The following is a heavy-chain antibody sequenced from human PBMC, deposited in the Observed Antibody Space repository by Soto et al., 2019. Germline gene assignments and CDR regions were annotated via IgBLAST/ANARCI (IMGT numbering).Heavy chain of an antibody. J-gene: IGHJ4*02. CDR3: ARSSGRHQDIVVVPAATIIDY. CDR2: INAGNGNT. Sequence: GASVKVSCKASGYTFTSYAMHWVRQAPGQRLEWMGWINAGNGNTKYSQKFQGRVTITRDTSASTAYMELSSLRSEDTAVYYCARSSGRHQDIVVVPAATIIDYWGQGTLVTSPQ. D-gene: IGHD2-2*01. V-gene: IGHV1-3*01. CDR1: GYTFTSYA.